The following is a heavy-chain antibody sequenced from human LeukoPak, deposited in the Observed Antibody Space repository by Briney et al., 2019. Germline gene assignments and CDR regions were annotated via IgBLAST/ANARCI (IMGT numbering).Heavy chain of an antibody. D-gene: IGHD3-16*01. CDR3: ARERGDASGGPYVDY. CDR1: GFTFSNYA. J-gene: IGHJ4*02. Sequence: GGSLRLSCAASGFTFSNYAMHWVRQAPGKGLEWVAVIWSDGSNKYHADSVRGRFTISRDDSRNTLYLQMNSLRAEDTAVYYCARERGDASGGPYVDYWGQGTLVTVSS. CDR2: IWSDGSNK. V-gene: IGHV3-33*01.